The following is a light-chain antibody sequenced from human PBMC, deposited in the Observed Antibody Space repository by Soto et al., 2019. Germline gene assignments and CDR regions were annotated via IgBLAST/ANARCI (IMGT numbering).Light chain of an antibody. CDR2: TTS. J-gene: IGKJ2*01. CDR3: QQSFRTPPDT. CDR1: QSINDR. Sequence: IQMTQSPSSLSAYVGDTVTITCRASQSINDRLNWYQQKPGKAPKLLIYTTSTLQSGVPSRFSGSGSGTHFTLTITSLQPEDSATYYCQQSFRTPPDTFGQGSKVEI. V-gene: IGKV1-39*01.